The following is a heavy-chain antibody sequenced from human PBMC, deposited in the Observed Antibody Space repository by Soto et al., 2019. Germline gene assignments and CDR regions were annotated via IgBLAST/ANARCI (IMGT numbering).Heavy chain of an antibody. CDR1: GFTFSSYA. D-gene: IGHD5-18*01. V-gene: IGHV3-30-3*01. J-gene: IGHJ4*02. CDR2: ISYDGSNK. Sequence: GGSLRLSCAASGFTFSSYAMHWVRQAPGKGLEWVAVISYDGSNKYYADSVKGRFTISRDNSKNTLYLQMNSLRAEDTAVYYCARPETIVTAWAPLDYWGQGTLVTVSS. CDR3: ARPETIVTAWAPLDY.